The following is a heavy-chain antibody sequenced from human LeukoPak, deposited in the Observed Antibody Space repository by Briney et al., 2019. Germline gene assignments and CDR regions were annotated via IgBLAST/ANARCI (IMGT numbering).Heavy chain of an antibody. Sequence: GGSLRLSCAASEFTFSNAWMSWVRQAPGKGLEWVGRIKSKTDGGTTDYAAPVKGRFTISRDDSKNTLYLQMNSLKTEDTAVYYCTTTHYGSGSYFSPDADYWGQGTLVTVSS. J-gene: IGHJ4*02. V-gene: IGHV3-15*01. D-gene: IGHD3-10*01. CDR1: EFTFSNAW. CDR2: IKSKTDGGTT. CDR3: TTTHYGSGSYFSPDADY.